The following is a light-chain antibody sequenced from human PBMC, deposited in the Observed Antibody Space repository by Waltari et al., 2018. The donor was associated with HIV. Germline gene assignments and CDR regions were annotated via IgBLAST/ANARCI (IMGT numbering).Light chain of an antibody. V-gene: IGLV3-25*03. CDR3: QSADSNASLWV. CDR2: KDT. Sequence: SYELTQPPSVSVSPGQTARITCSGDALPKQYAYWYQQRPCQAPVLVIYKDTERPSGIPVRFSGSSSGTTATLTIIGVQAQDEADYHCQSADSNASLWVFGGGTKLTVL. J-gene: IGLJ3*02. CDR1: ALPKQY.